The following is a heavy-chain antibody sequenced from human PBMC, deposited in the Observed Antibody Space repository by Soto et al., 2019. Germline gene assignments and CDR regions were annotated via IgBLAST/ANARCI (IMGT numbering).Heavy chain of an antibody. Sequence: QVQLVQSGAEVKKHGSSVKVSCKASGGTFSSYAISWVRQAPGQGLEWMGGIIPIFGTANYAQKFQGRVRITADKYTSTAYMEMSSLRSEDTAVYYCAGDHRARFDYWGQGTLVTFSS. V-gene: IGHV1-69*06. CDR2: IIPIFGTA. CDR1: GGTFSSYA. D-gene: IGHD3-10*01. CDR3: AGDHRARFDY. J-gene: IGHJ4*02.